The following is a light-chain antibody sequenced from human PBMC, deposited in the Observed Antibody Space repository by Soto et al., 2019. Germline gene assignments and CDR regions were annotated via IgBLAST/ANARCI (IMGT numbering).Light chain of an antibody. CDR3: QEALNEPWT. J-gene: IGKJ1*01. Sequence: RLTQSPSSLSASVGDRVTMTCRANQSISFFLSWYQQRPGRAPKLLIYGASNLLSVVPSRFSGSRSGTEFTLVISSLQVDDFATYYCQEALNEPWTFGQGTKVEIK. V-gene: IGKV1-39*01. CDR2: GAS. CDR1: QSISFF.